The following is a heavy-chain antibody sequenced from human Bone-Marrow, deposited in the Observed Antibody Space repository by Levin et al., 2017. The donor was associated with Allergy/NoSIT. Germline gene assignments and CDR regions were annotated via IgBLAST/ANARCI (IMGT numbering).Heavy chain of an antibody. Sequence: GGSLRLSCAASGFTFSSYAMHWVRQAPGKGLEWVAVISYDGSNKYYADSVKGRFTISRDNSKNTLYLQMNSLRAEDTAVYYCARDYYDSSGYWGPVDPWGQGTLVTVSS. CDR1: GFTFSSYA. CDR3: ARDYYDSSGYWGPVDP. D-gene: IGHD3-22*01. J-gene: IGHJ5*02. CDR2: ISYDGSNK. V-gene: IGHV3-30*04.